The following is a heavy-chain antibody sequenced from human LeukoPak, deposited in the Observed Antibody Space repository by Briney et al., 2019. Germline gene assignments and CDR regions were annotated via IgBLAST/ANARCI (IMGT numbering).Heavy chain of an antibody. J-gene: IGHJ4*02. D-gene: IGHD4-17*01. CDR2: ISAYNGNT. V-gene: IGHV1-18*01. Sequence: GASVKVSCKASGGTFSSYAISWVRQAPGQGLEWMGWISAYNGNTNYAQKLQGRVTMTTDTSTSTAYMELRSLRSDDTAVYYCARDWGNYGDYDYWGQGALVTVSS. CDR1: GGTFSSYA. CDR3: ARDWGNYGDYDY.